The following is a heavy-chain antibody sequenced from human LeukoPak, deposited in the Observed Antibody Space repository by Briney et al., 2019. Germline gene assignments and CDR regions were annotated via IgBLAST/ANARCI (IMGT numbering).Heavy chain of an antibody. Sequence: GGSLRLSCAASGFTFSSYGIHWVRQAPGEGLEWVAFIQYDGSNKYYADSVKGRFTISRDNSKNTLYLQMNSLRAEDTAVYYCAKGLYYYASSGYPHWGQGTLVTVSS. D-gene: IGHD3-22*01. CDR2: IQYDGSNK. J-gene: IGHJ1*01. CDR3: AKGLYYYASSGYPH. CDR1: GFTFSSYG. V-gene: IGHV3-30*02.